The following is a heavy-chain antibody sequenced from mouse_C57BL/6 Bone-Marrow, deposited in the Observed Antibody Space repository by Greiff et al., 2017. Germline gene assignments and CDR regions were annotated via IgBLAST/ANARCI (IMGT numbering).Heavy chain of an antibody. CDR2: IYPRSGNT. J-gene: IGHJ3*01. CDR3: ARRLGWFAY. Sequence: VKLQESGAELARPGASVKLSCKASGYTFTSYGISWVKQRTGQGLEWIGEIYPRSGNTYYNEKFKGKDTLTADKSSSTAYMELLSLTSEDSAVYFCARRLGWFAYWGQGTLVTVSA. V-gene: IGHV1-81*01. CDR1: GYTFTSYG.